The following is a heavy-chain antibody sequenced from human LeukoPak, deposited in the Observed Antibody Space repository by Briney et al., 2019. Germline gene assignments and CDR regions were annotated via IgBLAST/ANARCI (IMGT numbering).Heavy chain of an antibody. CDR2: ISYDGSNK. CDR3: AREDSSPSDDYYYGMDV. Sequence: GGSLRLSCAASGFTFSSYAMHWVRQTPGKGLEWVAVISYDGSNKYYADSVKGRFTISRDNSKNTLYLQMTSLRAEATAVYYCAREDSSPSDDYYYGMDVWGQGTTVTVSS. CDR1: GFTFSSYA. V-gene: IGHV3-30-3*01. D-gene: IGHD2-15*01. J-gene: IGHJ6*02.